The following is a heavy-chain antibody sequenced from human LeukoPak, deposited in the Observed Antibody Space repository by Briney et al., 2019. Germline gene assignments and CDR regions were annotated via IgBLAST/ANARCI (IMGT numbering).Heavy chain of an antibody. CDR3: ARDKDLEGMDV. CDR2: IYYSGST. V-gene: IGHV4-59*01. Sequence: SETLSLTCTVSGGSISSYYWSWLRQPPGKGLEWIGYIYYSGSTNYNPSLKSRVTISVDTSKNQFSLKLSSVTAADTAVYYCARDKDLEGMDVWGQGTTVTVSS. J-gene: IGHJ6*02. D-gene: IGHD3-3*01. CDR1: GGSISSYY.